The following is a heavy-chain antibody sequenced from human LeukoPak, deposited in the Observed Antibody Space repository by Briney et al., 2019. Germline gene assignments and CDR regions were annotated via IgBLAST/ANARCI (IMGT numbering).Heavy chain of an antibody. CDR2: VFSNGNT. J-gene: IGHJ1*01. CDR1: DSSISNYY. D-gene: IGHD3-10*01. V-gene: IGHV4-59*08. CDR3: VRRDPTSYYGSGTYFQH. Sequence: SETLSLTCTVSDSSISNYYWSWIRQSPGKGLEWIGYVFSNGNTNYNPSVKSRVTISIDTSKRQFSLRLASVTAADTAIYYCVRRDPTSYYGSGTYFQHWSQGTQVIVSS.